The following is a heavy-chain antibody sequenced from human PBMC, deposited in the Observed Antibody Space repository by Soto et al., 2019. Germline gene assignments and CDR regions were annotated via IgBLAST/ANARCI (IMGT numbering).Heavy chain of an antibody. V-gene: IGHV4-34*01. CDR3: ARTSRCAY. D-gene: IGHD2-8*01. Sequence: QVQLQQWGAGLLKPSETLSLTCAVYGGSFSGYYWSWIRPPPGKGLELIGEINHSGSTNYNPSIKSLVTISVDKSKDPFSMNLSSVTAADTAVYYCARTSRCAYGVQGTLVTFSS. J-gene: IGHJ4*02. CDR1: GGSFSGYY. CDR2: INHSGST.